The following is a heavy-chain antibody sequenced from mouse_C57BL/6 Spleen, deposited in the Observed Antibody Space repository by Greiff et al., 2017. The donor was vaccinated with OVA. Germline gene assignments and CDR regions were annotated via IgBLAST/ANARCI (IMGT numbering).Heavy chain of an antibody. CDR2: ISGGGGNT. V-gene: IGHV5-9*04. CDR1: GFTFSSYT. Sequence: VQLVESGGGLVKPGGSLKLSCAASGFTFSSYTMSWVRQTPEQRLEWVATISGGGGNTYYPDSVKSRFTISRDNAKNTLYLQMSSLRSEDTALFYCAKGGTGTNAYWGQGTLGTVSA. D-gene: IGHD4-1*01. J-gene: IGHJ3*01. CDR3: AKGGTGTNAY.